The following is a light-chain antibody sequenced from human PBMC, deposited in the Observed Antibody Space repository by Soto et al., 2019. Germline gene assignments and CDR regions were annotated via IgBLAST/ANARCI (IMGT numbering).Light chain of an antibody. Sequence: AIQVTQSPSYLSASVGDRVTLTCRASQGIRNDLGWYQQKPGKAPKLLIYAASSLQSGVPSRFSGSGSGTDFTLTISSLQPEEFATYYCLQDYNYPITFGQGTRLEIK. CDR2: AAS. V-gene: IGKV1-6*01. CDR3: LQDYNYPIT. J-gene: IGKJ5*01. CDR1: QGIRND.